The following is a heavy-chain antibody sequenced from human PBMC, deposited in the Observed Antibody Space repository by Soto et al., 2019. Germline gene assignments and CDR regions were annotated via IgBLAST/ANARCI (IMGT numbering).Heavy chain of an antibody. CDR3: ARDLAGSHFYYDSSGYQRAYYYGMDV. J-gene: IGHJ6*02. V-gene: IGHV3-33*01. D-gene: IGHD3-22*01. Sequence: QVQLVESGGGVVQPGRSLRLSCAASGFTFSSYGMHWVRQAPGKGLEWVAVIWYDGSNKYYADSVKGRFTISRDNSKNTLYLQMNSLRAEDTAVYYCARDLAGSHFYYDSSGYQRAYYYGMDVWGQGTTVTVSS. CDR1: GFTFSSYG. CDR2: IWYDGSNK.